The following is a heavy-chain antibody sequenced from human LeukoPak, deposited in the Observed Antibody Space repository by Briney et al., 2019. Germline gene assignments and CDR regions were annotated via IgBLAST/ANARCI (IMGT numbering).Heavy chain of an antibody. J-gene: IGHJ4*02. V-gene: IGHV1-2*02. D-gene: IGHD3-10*01. CDR2: INPNSGGT. CDR3: ARDQSYGSGSYPVY. CDR1: GYTFTGYY. Sequence: ASVKVSCKASGYTFTGYYMHWVRQAPGQGLEWMGWINPNSGGTNYAQKFQGRVTMTRDTSISTAYVELSRLRSDDTAVYYCARDQSYGSGSYPVYWGQGTLVTVSS.